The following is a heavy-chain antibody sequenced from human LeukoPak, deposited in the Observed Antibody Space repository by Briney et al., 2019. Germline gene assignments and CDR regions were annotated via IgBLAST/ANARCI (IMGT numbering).Heavy chain of an antibody. CDR3: AGGGMLLNDAYDT. V-gene: IGHV3-11*01. D-gene: IGHD2-15*01. CDR2: ISSSGNTI. CDR1: GFTFSHSY. Sequence: GGSLRLSCAASGFTFSHSYMSWIRQPPGKGLEWVAYISSSGNTIYYADSVKGRFTISRDNAKNSLYLEMVSLGVEDTAVYFCAGGGMLLNDAYDTWGQGTTVSVSS. J-gene: IGHJ3*02.